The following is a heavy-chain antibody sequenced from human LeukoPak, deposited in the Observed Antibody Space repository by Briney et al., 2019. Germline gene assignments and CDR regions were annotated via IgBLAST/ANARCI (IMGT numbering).Heavy chain of an antibody. Sequence: GGSLRLSCAASGLIFSNYAMTWVRQAPGKGLEWVSAISGSGGSTYYADSVKGRFTISRDNSKNTLYLQMNSLRAEDTAVYYCAKRGPAQLLWFGEATHFDYWGQGTLVTVSS. CDR2: ISGSGGST. V-gene: IGHV3-23*01. D-gene: IGHD3-10*01. CDR1: GLIFSNYA. J-gene: IGHJ4*02. CDR3: AKRGPAQLLWFGEATHFDY.